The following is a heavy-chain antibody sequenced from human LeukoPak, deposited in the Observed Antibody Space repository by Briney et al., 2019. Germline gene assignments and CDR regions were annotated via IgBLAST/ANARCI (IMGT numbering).Heavy chain of an antibody. Sequence: ASVKVSCKASGYTFTSYGISWVRQAPGQGLKWMGWISAYNGNTNYAQKLQGRVTMTTDTSTSTAYMELRSLRSDDTAVYYCARDSGGIVVVPAAIGSYYYGMDVWGQGTTVTVSS. D-gene: IGHD2-2*01. J-gene: IGHJ6*02. V-gene: IGHV1-18*01. CDR3: ARDSGGIVVVPAAIGSYYYGMDV. CDR1: GYTFTSYG. CDR2: ISAYNGNT.